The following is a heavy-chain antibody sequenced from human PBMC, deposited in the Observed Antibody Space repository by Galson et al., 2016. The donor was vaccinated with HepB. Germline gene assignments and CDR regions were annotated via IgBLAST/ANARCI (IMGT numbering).Heavy chain of an antibody. J-gene: IGHJ4*02. Sequence: PALVKPTQTLTLTCTFSGFSLTTSGVGVGWIRQPPGKALEWLALIYWDDTKRYSPSLRSRPTITKDTSKDQVVLTVTNMDPVDTATYYFAHRRREGGWFWFDYRGQGSLVTVSS. CDR2: IYWDDTK. V-gene: IGHV2-5*02. D-gene: IGHD2-15*01. CDR3: AHRRREGGWFWFDY. CDR1: GFSLTTSGVG.